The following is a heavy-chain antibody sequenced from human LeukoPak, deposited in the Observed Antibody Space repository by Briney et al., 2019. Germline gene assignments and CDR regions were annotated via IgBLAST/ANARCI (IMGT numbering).Heavy chain of an antibody. V-gene: IGHV1-2*02. CDR2: INPNSGGT. J-gene: IGHJ6*03. CDR1: GYTFTGYY. D-gene: IGHD1-14*01. CDR3: ASDRLLRRKDDYYYYYMDV. Sequence: RSSVKVSCKASGYTFTGYYMHWVRQAPGQGLDWMGWINPNSGGTHYAQQLQGRVTMTRDPSLSTAYLELSRLESHDPAGVFCASDRLLRRKDDYYYYYMDVWGKGTTVTVSS.